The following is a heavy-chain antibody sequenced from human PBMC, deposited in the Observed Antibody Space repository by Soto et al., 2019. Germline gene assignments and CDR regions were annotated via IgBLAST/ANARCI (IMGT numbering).Heavy chain of an antibody. CDR3: ARYVTIFGGPTPTKAFDY. CDR2: IYYSGST. CDR1: GGSISSSSYY. D-gene: IGHD3-3*01. V-gene: IGHV4-39*01. J-gene: IGHJ4*02. Sequence: SGGSISSSSYYWGWIRQPPGKGLEWIGSIYYSGSTYYNPSLKSRVTISVDTSKNQFSLKLSSVTAADTAVYYCARYVTIFGGPTPTKAFDYWGQGTLVTVSS.